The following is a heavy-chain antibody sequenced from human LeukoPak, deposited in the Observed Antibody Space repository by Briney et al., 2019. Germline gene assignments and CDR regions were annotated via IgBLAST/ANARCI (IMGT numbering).Heavy chain of an antibody. D-gene: IGHD5-12*01. CDR3: ARGYSGYVN. CDR1: GFIFSSYW. CDR2: IKQDGSEK. J-gene: IGHJ4*02. Sequence: GGSLRLSCAASGFIFSSYWMSWVRQAPGKGLEWVANIKQDGSEKYHVDSVKGRFTISRDNAKNSLYLQMNSLRAEDTAVYYCARGYSGYVNWGQGTLVTVSS. V-gene: IGHV3-7*05.